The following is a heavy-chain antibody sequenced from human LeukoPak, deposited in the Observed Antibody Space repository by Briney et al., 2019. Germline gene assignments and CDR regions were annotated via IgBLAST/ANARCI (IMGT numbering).Heavy chain of an antibody. D-gene: IGHD4-17*01. Sequence: GESLKISCKGSGYSFTSYWIGWVRQMPGKGLERMGIIYPGDSDTRYSPSFQGQVTISADKSISTAYLQWSSLKASDTAMYYCARQNHDYVGAFDIWGQGTMVTVSS. J-gene: IGHJ3*02. CDR2: IYPGDSDT. CDR3: ARQNHDYVGAFDI. V-gene: IGHV5-51*01. CDR1: GYSFTSYW.